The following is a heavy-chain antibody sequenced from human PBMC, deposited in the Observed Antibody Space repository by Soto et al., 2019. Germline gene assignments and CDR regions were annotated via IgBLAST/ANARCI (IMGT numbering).Heavy chain of an antibody. CDR2: IYYSGST. V-gene: IGHV4-59*01. CDR1: GGSISSYY. J-gene: IGHJ6*03. CDR3: ASSPKHYYYYYYMDV. Sequence: TSETLSLTCTVSGGSISSYYWSWIRQPPGKGLEWIGYIYYSGSTNYNPSLKSRVTISVDTSKNQFSLKLSSVTAADTAVYYCASSPKHYYYYYYMDVWGKGTTVTVSS.